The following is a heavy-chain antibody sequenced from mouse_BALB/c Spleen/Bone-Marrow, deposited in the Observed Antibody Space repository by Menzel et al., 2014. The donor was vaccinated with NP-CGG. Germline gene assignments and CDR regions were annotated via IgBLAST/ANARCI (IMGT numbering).Heavy chain of an antibody. J-gene: IGHJ4*01. Sequence: VQLQQSGAELVKPGASVKLSCTASGFNIKDTYMHWVKQRPERGLEWIGRIDPANGNTKYDPKFQGKATITADTSSNTAYLQLSSLTSEDTAVYYCARWEYYAMDYWGQGTSVTVSS. CDR2: IDPANGNT. CDR3: ARWEYYAMDY. CDR1: GFNIKDTY. D-gene: IGHD4-1*01. V-gene: IGHV14-3*02.